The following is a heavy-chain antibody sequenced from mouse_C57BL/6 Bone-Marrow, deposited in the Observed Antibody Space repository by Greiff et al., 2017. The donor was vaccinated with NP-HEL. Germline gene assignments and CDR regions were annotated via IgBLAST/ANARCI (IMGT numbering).Heavy chain of an antibody. CDR3: TTFLYYGYDGFAY. CDR2: IDPENGDT. D-gene: IGHD2-2*01. J-gene: IGHJ3*01. V-gene: IGHV14-4*01. Sequence: EVQLQQSGAELVRPGASVKLSCTASGFNIKDDYMHWVKQRPEQGLEWIGWIDPENGDTEYASKFQGKATITADTSSNTAYLQLSSLTSEDTAVYYCTTFLYYGYDGFAYWGQGTLVTVSA. CDR1: GFNIKDDY.